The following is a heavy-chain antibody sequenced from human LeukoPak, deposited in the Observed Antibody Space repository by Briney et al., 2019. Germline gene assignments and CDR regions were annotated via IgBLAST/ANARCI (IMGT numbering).Heavy chain of an antibody. CDR2: ISSSGNKI. Sequence: GGSLRLSCAASGFPFSSYEMNWVRQAPGKRLQWVSCISSSGNKIYYAASVKGRFTISRDNTKNSLYLQIDSLRAEDTAVYYCARGQRPQYTSTWDNWFDPWGQGTQVTVSS. V-gene: IGHV3-48*03. CDR1: GFPFSSYE. J-gene: IGHJ5*02. D-gene: IGHD2-2*01. CDR3: ARGQRPQYTSTWDNWFDP.